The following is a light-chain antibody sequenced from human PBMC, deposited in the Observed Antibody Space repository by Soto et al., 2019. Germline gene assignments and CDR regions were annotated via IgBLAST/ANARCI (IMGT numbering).Light chain of an antibody. CDR2: DAS. J-gene: IGKJ1*01. CDR1: QGISSY. V-gene: IGKV1-8*01. CDR3: QQYYSYLGT. Sequence: MNQSPSSLSAYTGDRVTITCRASQGISSYLAWYQQKPGKAPKLLIYDASTLQSGVPSRFSGSGSGTDFTLTISCLQSEDFATYYCQQYYSYLGTFGQGTKVDIK.